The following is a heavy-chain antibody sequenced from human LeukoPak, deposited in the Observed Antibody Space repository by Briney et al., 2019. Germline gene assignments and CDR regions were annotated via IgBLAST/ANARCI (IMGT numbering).Heavy chain of an antibody. CDR2: IYHSGST. CDR3: ARQSGPAAIDYYYYMDV. Sequence: SETLSLTCAVSGYSISSGYYWGWIRQPPGKGLEWIGSIYHSGSTYYNPSLKSRVTISVDTSKNQFSLKLSSVTAADTAVYYCARQSGPAAIDYYYYMDVWGKGTTVTVSS. J-gene: IGHJ6*03. V-gene: IGHV4-38-2*01. CDR1: GYSISSGYY. D-gene: IGHD2-2*01.